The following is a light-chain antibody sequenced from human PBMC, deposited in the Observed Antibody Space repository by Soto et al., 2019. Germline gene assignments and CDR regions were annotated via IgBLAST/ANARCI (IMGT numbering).Light chain of an antibody. CDR3: QRYNNWPPIT. V-gene: IGKV3-15*01. J-gene: IGKJ5*01. CDR2: GAS. CDR1: QSVSSSY. Sequence: EIVLTQSPGTLSLSPGERATLYCRASQSVSSSYLARYQQKPGQAPRLLIYGASTRATGIPARFSGSGSGTEFTLTISSLQSEDFAVYYCQRYNNWPPITFGQGTRLEIK.